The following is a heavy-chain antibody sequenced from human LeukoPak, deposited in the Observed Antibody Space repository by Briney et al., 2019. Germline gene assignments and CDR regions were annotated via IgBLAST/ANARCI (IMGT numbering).Heavy chain of an antibody. CDR2: IYYSGST. Sequence: SETLSLTCTVSGGSISSYYWSWIRQPPVKGLEWIGYIYYSGSTNYNPSLKSRVTISVDTSKNQFSLKLSSVTAADTAVYYCAREGIAARYFDYWGQGTLVTVSS. CDR3: AREGIAARYFDY. J-gene: IGHJ4*02. CDR1: GGSISSYY. V-gene: IGHV4-59*01. D-gene: IGHD6-6*01.